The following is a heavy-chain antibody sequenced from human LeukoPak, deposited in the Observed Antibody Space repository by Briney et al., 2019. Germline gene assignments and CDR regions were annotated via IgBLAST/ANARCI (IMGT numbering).Heavy chain of an antibody. CDR1: GFTFSSYG. V-gene: IGHV3-30*18. CDR2: ISYDGSNK. D-gene: IGHD1-26*01. Sequence: GGSLRLSCAASGFTFSSYGMHWVRQAPGKGLEWVAVISYDGSNKYYADSVKGRFTISRDNSKNTLYLQMNSLRAEDTAVYYCAKDQVGATGAFDIWGQGTMVTVSS. J-gene: IGHJ3*02. CDR3: AKDQVGATGAFDI.